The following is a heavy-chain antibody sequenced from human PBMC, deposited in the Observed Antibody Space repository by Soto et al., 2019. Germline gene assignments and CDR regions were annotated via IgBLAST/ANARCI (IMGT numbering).Heavy chain of an antibody. CDR3: ARARHCSGGSCYWFDP. J-gene: IGHJ5*02. V-gene: IGHV4-59*01. Sequence: SETLSLTCTVSGGSISSYYWSWIRQPPGKGLEWIGYIYYSGSTNYNPSLKSRVTISVDTSKNQFSLKLSSVTAADTAVYYCARARHCSGGSCYWFDPWGQGTLVT. CDR2: IYYSGST. CDR1: GGSISSYY. D-gene: IGHD2-15*01.